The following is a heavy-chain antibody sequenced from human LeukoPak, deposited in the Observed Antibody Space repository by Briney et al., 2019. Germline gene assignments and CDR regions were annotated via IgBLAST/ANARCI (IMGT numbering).Heavy chain of an antibody. CDR1: GGSISSYY. D-gene: IGHD3-22*01. J-gene: IGHJ2*01. CDR3: ARADTYYYDSSGYINWYFDL. V-gene: IGHV4-59*01. CDR2: IYYSGST. Sequence: SETLSLTRTVSGGSISSYYRSWIRQPPGKGLEWIGYIYYSGSTNYNPSLKSRVTISVDTSKNQFSLKLSSVTAADTAVYYCARADTYYYDSSGYINWYFDLWGRGTLVTVSS.